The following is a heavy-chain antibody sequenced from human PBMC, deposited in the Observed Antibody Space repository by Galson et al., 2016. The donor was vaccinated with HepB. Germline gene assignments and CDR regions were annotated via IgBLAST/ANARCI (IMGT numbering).Heavy chain of an antibody. Sequence: SETLSLTCTVSGGSISRYYWSWIRQPPGKGLEWIGYIYSSGSTNYNPPLKSRVTISVDTSKNQFSLKLSSVTAGDTAVYYCSRDNWSLWRAFDIWGHGTMVTVSS. J-gene: IGHJ3*02. CDR1: GGSISRYY. D-gene: IGHD3-16*01. V-gene: IGHV4-59*01. CDR2: IYSSGST. CDR3: SRDNWSLWRAFDI.